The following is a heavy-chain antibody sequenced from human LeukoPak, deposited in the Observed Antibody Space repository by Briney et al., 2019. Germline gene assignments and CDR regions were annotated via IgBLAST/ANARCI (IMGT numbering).Heavy chain of an antibody. CDR2: IRYDGSNK. D-gene: IGHD6-19*01. V-gene: IGHV3-30*02. CDR3: AKDGGSGWYFDY. CDR1: GFTFGSYG. J-gene: IGHJ4*02. Sequence: GGSLRLSCAASGFTFGSYGMHWVRQAPGKGLEWVAFIRYDGSNKYYADSVKGRFTISRDNSKNTLYLQMNSLRAEDTAVYYCAKDGGSGWYFDYWGQGTLVTVSS.